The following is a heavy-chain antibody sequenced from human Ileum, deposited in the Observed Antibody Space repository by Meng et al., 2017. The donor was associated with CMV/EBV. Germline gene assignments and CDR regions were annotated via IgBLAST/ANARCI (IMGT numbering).Heavy chain of an antibody. CDR3: AKDSLVAATGVNWFEA. D-gene: IGHD6-19*01. J-gene: IGHJ5*02. CDR2: IFYTVTT. Sequence: SETLSLTCTVSGDSVISGYYWTWIRQSPGKGLEWIGSIFYTVTTYYNPSLKSRLTMSVDTSQNQMSLQMSSVTAEDTAVYYCAKDSLVAATGVNWFEAWGQGTLVTVSS. V-gene: IGHV4-31*03. CDR1: GDSVISGYY.